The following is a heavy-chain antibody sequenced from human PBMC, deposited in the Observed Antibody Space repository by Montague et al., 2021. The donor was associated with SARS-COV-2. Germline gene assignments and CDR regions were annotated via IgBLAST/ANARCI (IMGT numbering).Heavy chain of an antibody. CDR2: FYSVGST. J-gene: IGHJ3*02. D-gene: IGHD1-14*01. V-gene: IGHV4-59*02. CDR3: ARETMTADAFDI. Sequence: SETLSLTCTVSGASVSSSDWGWIRQSPGKGLEWIGYFYSVGSTNYNPSLKSRVTLSRDTSKNQFSLKLRSVTAADTAIYYCARETMTADAFDIWGQGTMVTVSS. CDR1: GASVSSSD.